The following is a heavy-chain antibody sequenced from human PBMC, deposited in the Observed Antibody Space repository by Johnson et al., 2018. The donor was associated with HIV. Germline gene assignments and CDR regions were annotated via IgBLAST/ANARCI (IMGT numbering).Heavy chain of an antibody. CDR3: ARPVVADYRGAFDI. J-gene: IGHJ3*02. V-gene: IGHV3-NL1*01. CDR2: IYSGGST. Sequence: QVQLVESGGGVVQPGRSLRLSCAASGFTFSSYAMHWVRQAPGKGLEWVSVIYSGGSTYYADSLKGRFTISRDNSKNTLYLQMNSLRAEDTAVYYCARPVVADYRGAFDIWGQGTMVTVSS. D-gene: IGHD3-22*01. CDR1: GFTFSSYA.